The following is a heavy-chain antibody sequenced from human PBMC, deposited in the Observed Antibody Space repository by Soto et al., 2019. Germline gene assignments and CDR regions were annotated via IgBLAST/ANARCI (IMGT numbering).Heavy chain of an antibody. CDR2: INWNGGST. Sequence: PGGSLRLSCAASGFTFDDYGMSWVRQAPGKGLEWVSGINWNGGSTGYADSVKGRFTISRDNAKNSLYLQMNSLRAEDTALYYCARDRGSSGQFYDAFDIWGQGTMVTVSS. D-gene: IGHD6-19*01. V-gene: IGHV3-20*04. CDR3: ARDRGSSGQFYDAFDI. CDR1: GFTFDDYG. J-gene: IGHJ3*02.